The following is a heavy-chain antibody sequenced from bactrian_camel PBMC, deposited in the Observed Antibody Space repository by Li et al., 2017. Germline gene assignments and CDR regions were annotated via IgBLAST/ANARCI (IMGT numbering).Heavy chain of an antibody. V-gene: IGHV3S31*01. CDR1: EFPFSSYA. CDR2: INSGGGST. CDR3: ATQGAVGYLPSVFA. D-gene: IGHD1*01. Sequence: VQLVESGGGLVQPGGSLRLSCAASEFPFSSYAMSWVRQAPGKGLEWVSAINSGGGSTYYADSVKGQFTISRDNAKNTLYLQLNSLAPEDTALYYCATQGAVGYLPSVFAWGQGTQVTVS. J-gene: IGHJ6*01.